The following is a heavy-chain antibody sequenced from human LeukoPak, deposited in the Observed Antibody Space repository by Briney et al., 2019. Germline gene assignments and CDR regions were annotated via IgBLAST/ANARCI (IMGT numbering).Heavy chain of an antibody. J-gene: IGHJ4*02. V-gene: IGHV3-9*01. CDR2: ISWNSGSI. CDR3: AKDIGSSGYYYPFDY. D-gene: IGHD3-22*01. CDR1: GLTFDDYA. Sequence: GRSLRLSCAASGLTFDDYAMHWVRQAPGKGLEWVSGISWNSGSIGYADSVKGRFTISRDNAKNSLYLQMNSLRAEDTALYYCAKDIGSSGYYYPFDYWGQGTLVSVSS.